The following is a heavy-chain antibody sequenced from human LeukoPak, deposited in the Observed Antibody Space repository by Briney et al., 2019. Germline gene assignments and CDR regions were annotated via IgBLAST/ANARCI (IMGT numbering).Heavy chain of an antibody. CDR1: GFSFSTYW. V-gene: IGHV3-74*01. J-gene: IGHJ4*02. CDR2: IKGDGSST. CDR3: ARDFKTGFDS. D-gene: IGHD3-9*01. Sequence: GGSLRLSCATSGFSFSTYWMNWVRQAPGKGLVWVSRIKGDGSSTVYADSVKGRFTVSRDNAKNTLYLQMNSLSAEDTAVYYCARDFKTGFDSWGQGTLVTVSS.